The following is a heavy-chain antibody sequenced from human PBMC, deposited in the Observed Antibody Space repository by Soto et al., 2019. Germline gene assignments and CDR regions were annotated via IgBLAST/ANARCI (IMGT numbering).Heavy chain of an antibody. J-gene: IGHJ4*02. CDR3: ARGPGYYFDY. CDR2: INRDGGST. V-gene: IGHV3-64*01. Sequence: GGSLRLSCAASGFTFSTYWMSWVRQAPGKGPEYVSTINRDGGSTYYVNSVKGRFTISRDNSKNTLYLQMGSLRAEDMAVYYCARGPGYYFDYWGQGTLVTVSS. CDR1: GFTFSTYW.